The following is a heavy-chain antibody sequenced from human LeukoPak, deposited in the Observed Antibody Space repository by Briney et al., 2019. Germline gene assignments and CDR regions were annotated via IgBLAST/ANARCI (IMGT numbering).Heavy chain of an antibody. CDR1: GYTFTGYY. D-gene: IGHD6-19*01. CDR3: ARGLSRSGWRSDDFDI. J-gene: IGHJ3*02. V-gene: IGHV1-2*02. CDR2: INPNSGGT. Sequence: ASVKVSCKASGYTFTGYYMHWVRQAPGQGLEWMGWINPNSGGTNYAQKFQGRVTMTRDTSISTAYMELSRLRSDDTAVYYCARGLSRSGWRSDDFDIWGQGTMVTVSS.